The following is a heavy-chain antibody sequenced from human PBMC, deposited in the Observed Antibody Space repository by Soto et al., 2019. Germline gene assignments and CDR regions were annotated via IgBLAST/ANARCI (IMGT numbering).Heavy chain of an antibody. Sequence: EVQLVESGGGLVQPGGSLRLSCAASGFTFSIYWLHWIRQVPGKGLEWVSRINSDASRTYYADSVKGRCTISRGNDKNTVHLEMDLVIAAATAVHYCSRDVHCTTTSCYGNWSDPGGQGTLVTVSS. V-gene: IGHV3-74*01. CDR1: GFTFSIYW. CDR2: INSDASRT. CDR3: SRDVHCTTTSCYGNWSDP. D-gene: IGHD2-2*01. J-gene: IGHJ5*02.